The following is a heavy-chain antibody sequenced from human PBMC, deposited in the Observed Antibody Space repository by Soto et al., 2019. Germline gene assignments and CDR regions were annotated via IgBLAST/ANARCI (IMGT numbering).Heavy chain of an antibody. CDR1: GGSISSYY. Sequence: SETLSLTCTVSGGSISSYYWSWIRQPPGKGLEWIGYIYYSGSTNYNPSLKSRVTISVDTSKNQFSLKLSSVTAADTAVYYCARAAYSGYDYNWFDPWGQGTLVTVSS. D-gene: IGHD5-12*01. CDR3: ARAAYSGYDYNWFDP. J-gene: IGHJ5*02. CDR2: IYYSGST. V-gene: IGHV4-59*01.